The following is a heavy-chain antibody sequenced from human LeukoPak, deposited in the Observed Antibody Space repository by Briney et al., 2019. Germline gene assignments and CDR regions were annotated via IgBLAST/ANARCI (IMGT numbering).Heavy chain of an antibody. CDR2: ISSSSSYI. V-gene: IGHV3-21*01. CDR1: GFTFSSYS. Sequence: NPGGSLRLSCAASGFTFSSYSMNWVRQAPGKGLEWVSSISSSSSYIYYADSVKGRFTISRDNAKNSLYLQMNSLRAEDTAVYYCARDRDTAMVKGWIFERFLPEKDYYYYGMDVRGQGTTVTVSS. D-gene: IGHD5-18*01. CDR3: ARDRDTAMVKGWIFERFLPEKDYYYYGMDV. J-gene: IGHJ6*02.